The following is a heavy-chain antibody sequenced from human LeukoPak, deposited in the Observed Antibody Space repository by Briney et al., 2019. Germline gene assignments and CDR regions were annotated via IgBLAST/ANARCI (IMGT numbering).Heavy chain of an antibody. J-gene: IGHJ3*02. V-gene: IGHV4-34*01. CDR2: INHSGST. D-gene: IGHD3-3*01. CDR1: GGSFSGYY. CDR3: ARGGEWNYDFWSAQLGDAFDI. Sequence: SETLSLTCAVYGGSFSGYYWSWIRQPPGKGLEWIGEINHSGSTNYNPSLKSRVTISVDTSKNQFSLKLSSVTAADTAVYYCARGGEWNYDFWSAQLGDAFDIWGQGTMVTVSS.